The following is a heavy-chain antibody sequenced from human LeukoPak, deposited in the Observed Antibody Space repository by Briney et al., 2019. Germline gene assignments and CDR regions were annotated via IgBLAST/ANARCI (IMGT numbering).Heavy chain of an antibody. CDR2: MNPNSGNT. D-gene: IGHD5-18*01. J-gene: IGHJ4*02. CDR3: ARGRHSYGYWEYYFDY. Sequence: ASVKVSCKASGYTFTSYDINWVRQATGQGLEWMGWMNPNSGNTGYAQKFQGRVTMTRITSISTAYMELSSLRSEDTAVYYCARGRHSYGYWEYYFDYWGQGTLVTVSS. V-gene: IGHV1-8*01. CDR1: GYTFTSYD.